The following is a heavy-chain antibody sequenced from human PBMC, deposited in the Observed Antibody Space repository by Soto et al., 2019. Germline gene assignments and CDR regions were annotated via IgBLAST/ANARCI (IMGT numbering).Heavy chain of an antibody. CDR1: GYTFTGYY. CDR2: INPNSGGT. Sequence: ASVKVSCKASGYTFTGYYMHWVRQAPGQGLEWMGWINPNSGGTNYAQKFQGWVTMTRDTSISTAYMELSRLRSDDTAVYYCARGWDFWSGPYGMDVWGQRTTVTVSS. D-gene: IGHD3-3*01. CDR3: ARGWDFWSGPYGMDV. J-gene: IGHJ6*02. V-gene: IGHV1-2*04.